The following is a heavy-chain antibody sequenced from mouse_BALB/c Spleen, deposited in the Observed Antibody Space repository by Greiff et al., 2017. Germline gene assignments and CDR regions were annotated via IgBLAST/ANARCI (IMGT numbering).Heavy chain of an antibody. CDR1: GFTFSSFG. D-gene: IGHD2-1*01. V-gene: IGHV5-17*02. Sequence: EVKLMESGGGLVQPGGSRKLSCAASGFTFSSFGMHWVRQAPEKGLEWVAYISSGSSTIYYADTVKGRFTISRDNAKNTLYLQMSSLKSEDTAMYYCARQDGNYAMDYWGQGTSVTVSS. CDR3: ARQDGNYAMDY. CDR2: ISSGSSTI. J-gene: IGHJ4*01.